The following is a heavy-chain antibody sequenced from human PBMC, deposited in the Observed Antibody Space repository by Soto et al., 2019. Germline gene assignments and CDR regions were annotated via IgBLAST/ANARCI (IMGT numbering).Heavy chain of an antibody. Sequence: GGSLRLSCAASGFTFSSYAMSWVRQAPGKGLEWISAISGSANNAYYADSVKGRFTISRDNAKNSLYLQMNSLRAEDTAVYYCARVPPIVVVPAAGFDLWGRGTLVTVSS. CDR2: ISGSANNA. V-gene: IGHV3-21*01. CDR1: GFTFSSYA. D-gene: IGHD2-2*01. J-gene: IGHJ2*01. CDR3: ARVPPIVVVPAAGFDL.